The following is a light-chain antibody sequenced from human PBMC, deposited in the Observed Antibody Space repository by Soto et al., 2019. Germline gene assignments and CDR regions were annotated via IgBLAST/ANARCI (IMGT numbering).Light chain of an antibody. CDR1: QSVSNDF. CDR3: QQRSNWLFT. CDR2: DAS. V-gene: IGKV3-11*01. J-gene: IGKJ3*01. Sequence: EIVLTQSPGILSLSPGERATLSCRASQSVSNDFLAWYQQKPGQAPRLLIYDASNRATGIPARFSGSGSGTDFTLTISSLEPEDFAVYYCQQRSNWLFTFGPGTKVDIK.